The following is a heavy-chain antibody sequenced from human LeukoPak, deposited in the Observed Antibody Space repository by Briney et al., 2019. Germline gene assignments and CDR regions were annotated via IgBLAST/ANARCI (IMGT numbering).Heavy chain of an antibody. CDR2: INHSGST. J-gene: IGHJ6*02. Sequence: PSETLSLTCAVYGGSFSGYYWSWIRQPPGKGLEWIGEINHSGSTNYNPSLKSRVTISVDTSKNQFSLKLSSVTAADTAVYYCARSLNIVDFWSGSARTYYYYGMDVWGQGTTVTVSS. V-gene: IGHV4-34*01. D-gene: IGHD3-3*01. CDR3: ARSLNIVDFWSGSARTYYYYGMDV. CDR1: GGSFSGYY.